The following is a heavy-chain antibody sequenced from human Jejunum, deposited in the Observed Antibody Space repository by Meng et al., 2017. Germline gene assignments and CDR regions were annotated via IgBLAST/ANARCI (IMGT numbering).Heavy chain of an antibody. V-gene: IGHV6-1*01. J-gene: IGHJ4*02. CDR2: TYYRSKYYN. CDR1: GGSVSSNSAS. D-gene: IGHD3-10*02. Sequence: QTSGPRLVKASRTLSLTCAISGGSVSSNSASWNAIRESPSRGHEWLGRTYYRSKYYNDYALSVKSRITINPDTSKNQFSLQLNSVTPEDTAIYYCARDWGDVRGGFDFWGQGTLVTVSS. CDR3: ARDWGDVRGGFDF.